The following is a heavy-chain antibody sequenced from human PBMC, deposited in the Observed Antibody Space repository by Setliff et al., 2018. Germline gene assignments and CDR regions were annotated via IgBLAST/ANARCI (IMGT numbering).Heavy chain of an antibody. J-gene: IGHJ4*02. CDR2: INAGNGNT. CDR3: ARVERFGELADY. CDR1: GYTFTSYG. D-gene: IGHD3-10*01. Sequence: ASVKVSCKASGYTFTSYGINWVRQAPGQGLEWMGWINAGNGNTKYSQKFQGRVTITRDTSASTAYMELSSLRSEDTAVYYCARVERFGELADYWGQGTLVTVSS. V-gene: IGHV1-3*01.